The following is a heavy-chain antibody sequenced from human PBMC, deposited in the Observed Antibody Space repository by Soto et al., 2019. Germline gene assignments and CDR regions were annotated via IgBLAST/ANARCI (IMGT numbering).Heavy chain of an antibody. J-gene: IGHJ4*02. CDR1: GFTFSSYS. CDR2: ISSSSSYI. CDR3: ARDPTGYYDSSGYLD. V-gene: IGHV3-21*01. Sequence: EVQLVESGGGLVKPGGSLRLSCAASGFTFSSYSMNWVRQAPGKGLEGVSSISSSSSYIYYADSVKGRFTISRANAKNSLYLQMNSLRAEDTAVYYCARDPTGYYDSSGYLDWGQGTLVTVSS. D-gene: IGHD3-22*01.